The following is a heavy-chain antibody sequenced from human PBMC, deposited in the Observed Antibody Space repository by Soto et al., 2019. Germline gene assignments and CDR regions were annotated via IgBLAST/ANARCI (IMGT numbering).Heavy chain of an antibody. CDR1: DGSISSSSYY. CDR3: ARRSGSYYRMSYFDY. V-gene: IGHV4-39*01. CDR2: IYYTGST. J-gene: IGHJ4*01. Sequence: PSETLSLTCTVSDGSISSSSYYWGWIRQPPGKGLEWIGNIYYTGSTYYNPSLKSRVTISVDTSKNQFSLRLSSVTAADTAVYYCARRSGSYYRMSYFDYWGYGTLVTVSS. D-gene: IGHD3-10*01.